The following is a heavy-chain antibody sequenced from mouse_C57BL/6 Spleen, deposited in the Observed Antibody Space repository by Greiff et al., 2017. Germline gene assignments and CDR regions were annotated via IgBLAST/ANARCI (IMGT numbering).Heavy chain of an antibody. CDR2: INPGSGGT. J-gene: IGHJ3*01. D-gene: IGHD3-2*02. CDR3: AVQLKQGFAY. V-gene: IGHV1-54*01. Sequence: QVQLQQSGAELVRPGTSVKVSCKASGYAFTNYLIEWVKQRPGQGLEWIGVINPGSGGTNYNETFKGKATLTADKASSTAYMQLSSLTSEDSAVYFCAVQLKQGFAYWGQGTLVTVSA. CDR1: GYAFTNYL.